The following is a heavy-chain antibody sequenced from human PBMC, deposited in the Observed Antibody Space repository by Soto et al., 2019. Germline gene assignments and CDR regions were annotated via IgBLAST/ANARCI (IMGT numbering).Heavy chain of an antibody. CDR3: ARDVPFSGHEGFDY. V-gene: IGHV6-1*01. Sequence: SETLSLTCAISGDSVSGNSAAWNWIRQSPSRGLEWLGRTYYRSKWYNDYAVSVKSRITINPDTSKNQFSLQLNSVTPEDTAVYYCARDVPFSGHEGFDYCGQRTLVTVSS. CDR2: TYYRSKWYN. D-gene: IGHD5-12*01. CDR1: GDSVSGNSAA. J-gene: IGHJ4*02.